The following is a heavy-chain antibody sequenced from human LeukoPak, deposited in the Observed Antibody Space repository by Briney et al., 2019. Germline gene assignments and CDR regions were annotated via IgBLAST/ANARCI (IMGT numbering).Heavy chain of an antibody. CDR2: TSGSGGST. Sequence: PGGSLRLSCAASGFTFSSYAMSWVRQSPGEGLEWVSATSGSGGSTYYADSVKGRFTISRDNSRNTVYLQMNSLRAEDTAVYYCATSLEDGSGSYHDAFDIWGQGTMVTVSS. V-gene: IGHV3-23*01. CDR3: ATSLEDGSGSYHDAFDI. D-gene: IGHD3-10*01. CDR1: GFTFSSYA. J-gene: IGHJ3*02.